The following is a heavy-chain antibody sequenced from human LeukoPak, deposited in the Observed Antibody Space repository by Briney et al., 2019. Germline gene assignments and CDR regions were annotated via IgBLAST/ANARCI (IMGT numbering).Heavy chain of an antibody. Sequence: GGSLRLSCAASGFTFSAYTMHWVRQAPGKGLEWVAFITYDGSDQYYPDSVNGRFTISRDNSKNTLYLQMNSLRAEDTAVYYCARILDSAWGELGYWGQGTLVTVSS. CDR1: GFTFSAYT. J-gene: IGHJ4*02. D-gene: IGHD6-19*01. CDR2: ITYDGSDQ. V-gene: IGHV3-30*04. CDR3: ARILDSAWGELGY.